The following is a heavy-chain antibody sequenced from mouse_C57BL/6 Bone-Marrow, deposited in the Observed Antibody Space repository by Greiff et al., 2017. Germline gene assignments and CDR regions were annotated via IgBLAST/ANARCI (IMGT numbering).Heavy chain of an antibody. CDR1: GFTFSSYA. CDR3: ASDRERYAMDY. CDR2: ISDGGSYT. J-gene: IGHJ4*01. V-gene: IGHV5-4*01. Sequence: EVQGVESGGGLVKPGGSLKLSCAASGFTFSSYAMSWVRQTPEKRLEWVATISDGGSYTYYPDNVKGRFTISRDNAKNNLYLQRIHLKSEDTAMYYCASDRERYAMDYWGQGTSVTVSS.